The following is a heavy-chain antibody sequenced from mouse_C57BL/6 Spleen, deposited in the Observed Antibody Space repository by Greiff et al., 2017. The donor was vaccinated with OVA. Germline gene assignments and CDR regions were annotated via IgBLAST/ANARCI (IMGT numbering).Heavy chain of an antibody. D-gene: IGHD2-4*01. CDR3: TRSGIYYDYDDGTWFAY. CDR1: GYTFTDYE. CDR2: IDPETGGT. J-gene: IGHJ3*01. V-gene: IGHV1-15*01. Sequence: QVQLQQSGAELVRPGASVTLSCKASGYTFTDYEMHWVKQTPVHGLEWIGAIDPETGGTAYNQKFKGKAILTADKSSSTAYMELRSLTSEDSAVYYCTRSGIYYDYDDGTWFAYWGQGTLVTVSA.